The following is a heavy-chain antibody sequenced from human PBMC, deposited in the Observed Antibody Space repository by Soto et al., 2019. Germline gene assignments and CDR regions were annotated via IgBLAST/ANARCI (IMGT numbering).Heavy chain of an antibody. CDR1: GLTFSIYA. CDR3: AKDESNSNPLYYFDF. V-gene: IGHV3-23*01. CDR2: MSRNGDNT. Sequence: PGGSLRLSCAASGLTFSIYAMTWVRQAPGKGLEWVSSMSRNGDNTYYADSVKGRFTISRDNSKNTLYLQMNSLRAEDTAIYYCAKDESNSNPLYYFDFWGPGTLVTVS. J-gene: IGHJ4*02. D-gene: IGHD3-22*01.